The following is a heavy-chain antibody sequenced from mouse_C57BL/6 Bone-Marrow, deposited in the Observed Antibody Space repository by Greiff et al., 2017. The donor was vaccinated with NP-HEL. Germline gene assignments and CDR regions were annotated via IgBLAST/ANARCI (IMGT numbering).Heavy chain of an antibody. CDR2: IDPSDSYT. V-gene: IGHV1-59*01. D-gene: IGHD2-10*01. J-gene: IGHJ4*01. CDR1: GYTFTSYW. Sequence: VQLQQPGAELVRPGTSVKLSCKASGYTFTSYWMHWVKQRPGQGLEWIGVIDPSDSYTNYNHKFKGKATLTVDTSSSTAYMQLSSLTSEDSAVYYCAIPYLDYWGQGTSGTVSS. CDR3: AIPYLDY.